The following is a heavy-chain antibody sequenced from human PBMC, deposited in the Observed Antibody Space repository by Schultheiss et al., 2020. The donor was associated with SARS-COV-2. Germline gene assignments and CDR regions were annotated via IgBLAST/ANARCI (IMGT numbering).Heavy chain of an antibody. J-gene: IGHJ4*02. Sequence: GGSLRLSCAAAGFTVSNSYMSWVRQAPGKGLEWVSTIYSGGTIFYADSVKGRFIISRDNSKNTLYLQMNSLRAEDTAVYYCARDLEVGGDRDYWGQGTLVTVSS. CDR3: ARDLEVGGDRDY. V-gene: IGHV3-53*01. CDR1: GFTVSNSY. D-gene: IGHD3-16*01. CDR2: IYSGGTI.